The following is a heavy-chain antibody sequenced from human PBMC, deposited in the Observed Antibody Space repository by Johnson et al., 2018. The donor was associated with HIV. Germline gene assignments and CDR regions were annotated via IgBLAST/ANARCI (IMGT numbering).Heavy chain of an antibody. V-gene: IGHV3-7*05. CDR2: IKQDGSEK. J-gene: IGHJ3*02. D-gene: IGHD1-14*01. Sequence: VQLVESGGGLVQPGGSLRLSCAASGFTFSSYWITWVRQAPGKGLEWVANIKQDGSEKHYLDSVKGRFTISRDNAKNSLYLQMNSLRAEDMALYYCARDESYRRYALTALDIWGQGTMVTVSS. CDR3: ARDESYRRYALTALDI. CDR1: GFTFSSYW.